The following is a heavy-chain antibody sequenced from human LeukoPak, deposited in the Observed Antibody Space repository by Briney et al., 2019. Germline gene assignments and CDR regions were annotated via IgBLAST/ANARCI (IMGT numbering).Heavy chain of an antibody. CDR3: ARESLWDETYGMDV. J-gene: IGHJ6*02. CDR1: GGSISSYY. CDR2: IYTSGST. V-gene: IGHV4-4*07. D-gene: IGHD1-26*01. Sequence: SESLSLTCTVSGGSISSYYWSWIRQPAGKGLEWMGRIYTSGSTNYNPSLKSRVTMSVDTSKNQFSLKLSSVTAADTAVYYCARESLWDETYGMDVWGQGTTVTVSS.